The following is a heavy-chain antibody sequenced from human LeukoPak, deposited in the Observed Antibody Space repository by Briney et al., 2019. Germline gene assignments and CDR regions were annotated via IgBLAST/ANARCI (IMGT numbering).Heavy chain of an antibody. V-gene: IGHV4-59*01. J-gene: IGHJ4*02. CDR2: VDYNGAT. CDR1: GASISSDH. CDR3: TRGYYEAFDY. Sequence: SETPSLTCSVSGASISSDHWNWVRQVPGKRPEWIGNVDYNGATKYNPSLNSRITISLDTSKNLFSLHLTSVTAADTAHYLCTRGYYEAFDYWGQGRLVTVSS. D-gene: IGHD3-16*01.